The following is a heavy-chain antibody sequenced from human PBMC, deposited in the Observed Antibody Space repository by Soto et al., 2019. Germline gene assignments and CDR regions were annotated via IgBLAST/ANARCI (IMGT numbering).Heavy chain of an antibody. D-gene: IGHD6-6*01. CDR1: GFTFSSYG. V-gene: IGHV3-33*01. Sequence: GGSLRRSCSASGFTFSSYGMHWVRQAPGKGLEWVAAIWYDGSNKYYAYSVKGRFTISRDNSKNTLYLQMNSLRAEDTAVYYCARGPQSIAALFYYYGMDVWGQGTTVTVSS. J-gene: IGHJ6*02. CDR3: ARGPQSIAALFYYYGMDV. CDR2: IWYDGSNK.